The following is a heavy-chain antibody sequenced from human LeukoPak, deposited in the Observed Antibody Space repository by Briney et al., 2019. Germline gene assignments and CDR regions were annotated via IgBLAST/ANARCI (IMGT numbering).Heavy chain of an antibody. CDR3: VKDFCRGGNCPFPFFDS. CDR1: GFTISGHA. Sequence: PGGSLRLSCVASGFTISGHAMSWVRQAPAKGLKWVSITVAGYSETHYADSVRGRFTISRDDSSNTLSLEMNRLRADDTGTYYCVKDFCRGGNCPFPFFDSWGQGTVVTVSS. V-gene: IGHV3-23*01. CDR2: TVAGYSET. J-gene: IGHJ4*02. D-gene: IGHD4-23*01.